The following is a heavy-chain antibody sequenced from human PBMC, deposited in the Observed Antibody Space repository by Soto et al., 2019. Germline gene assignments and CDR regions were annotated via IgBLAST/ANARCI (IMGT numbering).Heavy chain of an antibody. CDR2: FDPEDGET. CDR1: GYTLTELS. Sequence: ASVKVSCKVSGYTLTELSMHWVRQAPGKGLEWMGGFDPEDGETIYAQKFQGRVTMTEDTSTDTAYMELSSLRSEDTAVYYCAGFVVVPAAMGVYYYYGMDVWGQGTTVTVSS. V-gene: IGHV1-24*01. J-gene: IGHJ6*02. D-gene: IGHD2-2*01. CDR3: AGFVVVPAAMGVYYYYGMDV.